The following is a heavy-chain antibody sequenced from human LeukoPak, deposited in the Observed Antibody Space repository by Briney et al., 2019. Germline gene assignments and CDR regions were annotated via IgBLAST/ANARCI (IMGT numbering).Heavy chain of an antibody. J-gene: IGHJ4*02. CDR3: ARQSRYCSGGSCQYYFDY. V-gene: IGHV4-59*08. CDR2: IYYSGST. Sequence: SETLSLTCTVSGGSISSYYWSWIRQPPGKGLEWIGYIYYSGSTNYNPSLKSRVTISVDTSKNQFSLKLSSGTAADTAVYYCARQSRYCSGGSCQYYFDYWGQGTLVTVSS. D-gene: IGHD2-15*01. CDR1: GGSISSYY.